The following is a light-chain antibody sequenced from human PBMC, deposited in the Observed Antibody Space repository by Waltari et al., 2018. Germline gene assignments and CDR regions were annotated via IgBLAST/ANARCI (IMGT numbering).Light chain of an antibody. J-gene: IGLJ3*02. CDR3: LLSYSDARV. CDR2: DTN. CDR1: TGAVTNGHY. Sequence: QAVVTQEPSLTVSPGGTVTPTCGSSTGAVTNGHYPSWFQPKPGQAPRTLIYDTNNKHSWTPARFSGSLLGGKAALTLSGAQPEDEAEYYCLLSYSDARVFGGGTKVTVL. V-gene: IGLV7-46*01.